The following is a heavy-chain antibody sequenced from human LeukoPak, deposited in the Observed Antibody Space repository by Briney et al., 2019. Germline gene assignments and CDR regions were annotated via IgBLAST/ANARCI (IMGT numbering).Heavy chain of an antibody. CDR2: IIPIFGTA. V-gene: IGHV1-69*13. J-gene: IGHJ4*02. CDR3: ARDLLAVAGTDY. CDR1: GGTFSSYA. Sequence: SVKVSCKASGGTFSSYAISWVRQAPGQGLEWMGGIIPIFGTANYAQKFQGRVTITADESTSTAYMELSSLRSEDTAVYYCARDLLAVAGTDYWGQGTLVTVSS. D-gene: IGHD6-19*01.